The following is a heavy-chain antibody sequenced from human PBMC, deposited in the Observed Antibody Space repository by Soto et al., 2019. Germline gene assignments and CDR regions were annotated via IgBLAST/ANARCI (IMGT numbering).Heavy chain of an antibody. CDR3: ASGLIWAGYDYFFYGMDV. CDR1: GDTFTSYD. V-gene: IGHV1-8*01. CDR2: MNPNSGNT. D-gene: IGHD5-12*01. J-gene: IGHJ6*02. Sequence: GASVKVSCNASGDTFTSYDINWVRQATGQGLEWMGWMNPNSGNTGYAQKFQGRVTMTRNTSISTAYMELSSLRSEDTAVYYCASGLIWAGYDYFFYGMDVWGDLPTFTVSS.